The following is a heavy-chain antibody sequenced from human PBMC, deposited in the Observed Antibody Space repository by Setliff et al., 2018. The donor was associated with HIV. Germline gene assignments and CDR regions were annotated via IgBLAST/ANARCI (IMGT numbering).Heavy chain of an antibody. CDR2: IIPMYRTA. D-gene: IGHD3-16*01. Sequence: SVKVSCKASGGSFSSYGISWVRQAPGQGLEWMGGIIPMYRTANYAQKFQGRVTITADESTSTAYMELSRLRSDDTAVYYCARGALGGDYAGALDFWGQGTPVTVS. J-gene: IGHJ4*01. CDR1: GGSFSSYG. V-gene: IGHV1-69*13. CDR3: ARGALGGDYAGALDF.